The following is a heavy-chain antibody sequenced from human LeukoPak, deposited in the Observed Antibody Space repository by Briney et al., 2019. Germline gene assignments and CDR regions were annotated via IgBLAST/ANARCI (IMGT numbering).Heavy chain of an antibody. CDR1: GFTFSSYG. V-gene: IGHV3-30*18. J-gene: IGHJ6*02. CDR3: AKDPEGAVGAFYGMDV. CDR2: ISYDGSNK. Sequence: GGSLRLSCAASGFTFSSYGMHWVRQAPGKGLEWVAVISYDGSNKYYADSVKGRFTISRDNSKNTLYLQMNSLRAEDTAVYYCAKDPEGAVGAFYGMDVWGQGTTVTVSS. D-gene: IGHD6-19*01.